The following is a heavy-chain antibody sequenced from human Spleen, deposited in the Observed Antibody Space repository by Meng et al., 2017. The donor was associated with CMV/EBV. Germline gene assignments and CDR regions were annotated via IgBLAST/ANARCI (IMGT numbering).Heavy chain of an antibody. CDR3: ARGAAGADY. Sequence: SETLSLTCAVYGGSFSGYYWSWIRQPPGKGLEWIGEINHSGSTNYNPSLKSRVTISVDTSKNQFSLKLSSVTAADTAVYYCARGAAGADYWGQGTLVTVSS. J-gene: IGHJ4*02. CDR2: INHSGST. D-gene: IGHD6-13*01. V-gene: IGHV4-34*01. CDR1: GGSFSGYY.